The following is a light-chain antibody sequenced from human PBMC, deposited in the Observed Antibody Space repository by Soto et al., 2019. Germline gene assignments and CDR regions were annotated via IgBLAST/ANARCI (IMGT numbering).Light chain of an antibody. J-gene: IGKJ5*01. CDR3: HSQV. CDR1: QTISRW. Sequence: DIQLTQSPSTLSAYVGDDVTITCRASQTISRWLAWYQQKPGRAPKLLIYDASTLESGVPSRFSGSGSETEFTLTLRRLQPGDSATYFCHSQVFGQGTRLEIK. V-gene: IGKV1-5*01. CDR2: DAS.